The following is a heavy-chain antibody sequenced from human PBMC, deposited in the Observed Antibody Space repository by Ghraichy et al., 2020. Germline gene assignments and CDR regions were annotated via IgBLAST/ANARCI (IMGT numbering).Heavy chain of an antibody. D-gene: IGHD5-24*01. V-gene: IGHV4-59*08. Sequence: GSLRLSCTVSGDYMYNYYWSWIRQSPGRGLEWIGYVYHDGNTKYNPSLKSRVSISVDTSNNQFSLKLRSVTAADTAIYFCARHLIPVYNMGVWGQGTTVTVSS. J-gene: IGHJ6*02. CDR3: ARHLIPVYNMGV. CDR1: GDYMYNYY. CDR2: VYHDGNT.